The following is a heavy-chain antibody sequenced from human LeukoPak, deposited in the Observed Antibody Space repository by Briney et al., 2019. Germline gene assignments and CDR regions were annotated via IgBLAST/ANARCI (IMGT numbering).Heavy chain of an antibody. V-gene: IGHV3-30*04. Sequence: GGSLRLSCAASGFTFSTYAMNGVRQAPGKGLEWVAVISDDGRHNYYADSVKGRFTISRDNSKSTLYLQMNSLRDDDSAAYFCARVYLERLTAGYFDHWGQGTQVTVSP. D-gene: IGHD2-8*01. CDR2: ISDDGRHN. CDR1: GFTFSTYA. J-gene: IGHJ4*02. CDR3: ARVYLERLTAGYFDH.